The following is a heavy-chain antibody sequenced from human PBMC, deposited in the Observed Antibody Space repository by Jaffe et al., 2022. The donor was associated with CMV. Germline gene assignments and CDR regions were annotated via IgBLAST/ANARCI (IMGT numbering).Heavy chain of an antibody. CDR2: IWYDGSNK. V-gene: IGHV3-33*08. CDR3: ARDSGWPDIQPAY. D-gene: IGHD6-19*01. J-gene: IGHJ4*02. CDR1: GFTFSSYG. Sequence: QVQLVESGGGVVQPGRSLRLSCAASGFTFSSYGMHWVRQAPGKGLEWVAVIWYDGSNKYYADSVKGRFTISRDNSKNTLYLQMNSLRAEDTAVYYCARDSGWPDIQPAYWGQGTLVTVSS.